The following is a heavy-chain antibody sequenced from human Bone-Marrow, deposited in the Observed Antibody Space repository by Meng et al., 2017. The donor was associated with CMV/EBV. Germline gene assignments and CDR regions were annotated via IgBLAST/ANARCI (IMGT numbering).Heavy chain of an antibody. CDR3: ARDQVWQQLVYYFDY. D-gene: IGHD6-13*01. CDR1: GFTFSSYS. Sequence: GESLKISCAASGFTFSSYSMNWVRQAPGKGLEWVSYISSSSSTVYYADSVKGRFTISRDNAKNSLYLQMNSLRAEDTAVYYCARDQVWQQLVYYFDYWGQGTLVTVSS. CDR2: ISSSSSTV. J-gene: IGHJ4*02. V-gene: IGHV3-48*04.